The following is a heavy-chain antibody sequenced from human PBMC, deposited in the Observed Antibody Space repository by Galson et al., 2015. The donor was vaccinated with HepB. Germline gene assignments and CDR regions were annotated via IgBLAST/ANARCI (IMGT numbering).Heavy chain of an antibody. V-gene: IGHV4-34*01. J-gene: IGHJ6*03. CDR1: GGSFSGYY. Sequence: SETLSLTCAVYGGSFSGYYWSWIRQPPGKGLEWIGEINHSGSTNYNPSLKSRVTISVDTSKNQFSLKLSSVTAADTAVYYCARAGGDIYDFWSGRSYYMDVWGKGTTVTVSS. CDR3: ARAGGDIYDFWSGRSYYMDV. D-gene: IGHD3-3*01. CDR2: INHSGST.